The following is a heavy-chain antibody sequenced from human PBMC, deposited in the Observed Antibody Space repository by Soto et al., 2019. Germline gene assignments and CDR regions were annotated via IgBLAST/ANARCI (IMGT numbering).Heavy chain of an antibody. V-gene: IGHV3-30*18. CDR2: TSYDGDKE. Sequence: QVQLVESGGGVVQPGRSLSLSCAASGFTFSNYGMHWVRQAPGQGLEWVAVTSYDGDKEYYADSVKGRFTISRDNSKNTLYLQMNSLRVEDTAVYYCAKDIALVRGVIIDLDVWGQGTTVTVSS. CDR1: GFTFSNYG. J-gene: IGHJ6*02. CDR3: AKDIALVRGVIIDLDV. D-gene: IGHD3-10*01.